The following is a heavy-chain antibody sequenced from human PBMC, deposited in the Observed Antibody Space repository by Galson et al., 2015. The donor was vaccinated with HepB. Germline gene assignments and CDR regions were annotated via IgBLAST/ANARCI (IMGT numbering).Heavy chain of an antibody. CDR3: AKVMYSSSWYDAFDI. CDR1: GFTFSSYG. J-gene: IGHJ3*02. CDR2: IRYDGSNK. D-gene: IGHD6-13*01. V-gene: IGHV3-30*02. Sequence: SLRLSCAASGFTFSSYGMHWVRQAPGKGLEWVAFIRYDGSNKYYADSVKGRFTISRDNSKNTLYLQMNSLRAEDTAVYYCAKVMYSSSWYDAFDIWGQGTMVTVSS.